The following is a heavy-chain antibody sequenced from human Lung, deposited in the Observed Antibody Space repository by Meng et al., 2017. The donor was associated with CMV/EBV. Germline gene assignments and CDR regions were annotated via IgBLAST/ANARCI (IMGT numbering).Heavy chain of an antibody. CDR1: GFTFDDYG. Sequence: GESLKISCAASGFTFDDYGMSWVRQAPGKGLEWVSGINWNGGSTGYADSVKGRFTISRDNAKNSLYLQMNSLRAEDTALYYRARGRGAARPGYFDYWGQGTLVTVSS. J-gene: IGHJ4*02. CDR2: INWNGGST. D-gene: IGHD6-6*01. V-gene: IGHV3-20*04. CDR3: ARGRGAARPGYFDY.